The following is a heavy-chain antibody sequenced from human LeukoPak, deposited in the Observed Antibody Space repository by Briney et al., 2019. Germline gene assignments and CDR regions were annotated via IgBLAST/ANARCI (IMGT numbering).Heavy chain of an antibody. Sequence: AAVKDSCKPSLCTHPVYYIHGVRQAPGQGLEWMGWINPNSGGTNSAQKFQGRVTMTRDTSIRTAYMELSRLRSDDTAVYYCARDVGYSSSRDPDYWGQGTLVTVSS. CDR3: ARDVGYSSSRDPDY. CDR2: INPNSGGT. J-gene: IGHJ4*02. V-gene: IGHV1-2*02. CDR1: LCTHPVYY. D-gene: IGHD6-13*01.